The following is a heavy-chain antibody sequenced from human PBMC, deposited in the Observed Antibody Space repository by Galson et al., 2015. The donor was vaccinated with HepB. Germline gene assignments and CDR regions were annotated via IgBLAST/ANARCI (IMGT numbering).Heavy chain of an antibody. Sequence: QSGAEVKKPGESLKISCKGSGYSFTSYWIGWVRQMPGKGLEWMGIIYPGDSDTRYSPSFQGQVTISADKSISTAYLQWSSLKASDTAMYYCARHGEDSGWYPVVRGWFDPWGQGTLVTVSS. CDR1: GYSFTSYW. J-gene: IGHJ5*02. CDR3: ARHGEDSGWYPVVRGWFDP. D-gene: IGHD6-19*01. CDR2: IYPGDSDT. V-gene: IGHV5-51*01.